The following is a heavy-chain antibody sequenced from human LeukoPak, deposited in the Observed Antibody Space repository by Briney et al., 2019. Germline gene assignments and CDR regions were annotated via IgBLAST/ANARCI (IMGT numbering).Heavy chain of an antibody. J-gene: IGHJ6*03. D-gene: IGHD3-22*01. V-gene: IGHV4-34*01. Sequence: SETLSLTCAVYGGSFSGYYWSWIRQPPGKGLEWIGEINHSGSTNYDPSLKSRVTISVDTSKNQFSLKLSSVTAADTAVYYCARLLSRLLITMIVVVINYYYYMDVWGKGTTVTISS. CDR2: INHSGST. CDR3: ARLLSRLLITMIVVVINYYYYMDV. CDR1: GGSFSGYY.